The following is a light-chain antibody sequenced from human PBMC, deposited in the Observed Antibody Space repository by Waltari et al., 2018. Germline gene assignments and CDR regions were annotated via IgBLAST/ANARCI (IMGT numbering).Light chain of an antibody. Sequence: QSALTQPPSASGSPGQSVTISCTGTSSDVGGYNYVSWYQQHPGKAPKLMIYEVTKRASGVPDRFSGSKSGNTASLTVSGLQAEDEADYYCSSYAGINNFPYVFGTGTRVTVL. CDR3: SSYAGINNFPYV. J-gene: IGLJ1*01. CDR2: EVT. V-gene: IGLV2-8*01. CDR1: SSDVGGYNY.